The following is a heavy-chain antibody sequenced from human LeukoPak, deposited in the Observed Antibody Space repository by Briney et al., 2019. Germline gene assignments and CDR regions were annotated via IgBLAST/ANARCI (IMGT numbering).Heavy chain of an antibody. J-gene: IGHJ4*02. CDR2: ISGSGGST. Sequence: PGRSLRLSCAASGFTFDDYAMHWVRQAPGKGLEWVSGISGSGGSTYYADSVKGRFTISRDNSKNTLYLQMNSLRAEDTAVYYCAKDQGIVVVGWGQGTLVTVSS. D-gene: IGHD2-2*01. CDR3: AKDQGIVVVG. CDR1: GFTFDDYA. V-gene: IGHV3-23*01.